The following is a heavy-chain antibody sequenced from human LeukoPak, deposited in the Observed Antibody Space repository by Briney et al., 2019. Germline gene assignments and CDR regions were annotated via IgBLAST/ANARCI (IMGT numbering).Heavy chain of an antibody. CDR1: GFTFSTYW. J-gene: IGHJ5*02. Sequence: GGSLRLSCAASGFTFSTYWMTWVRQAPGKGLEWVANIKQDGSEKYFVDSVKGRFTISRDNAKNSLYLQMNSLRAEDTAVYYCAREGRGYYDSSGHYNWFDPWGQGTLVTVSS. D-gene: IGHD3-22*01. CDR3: AREGRGYYDSSGHYNWFDP. CDR2: IKQDGSEK. V-gene: IGHV3-7*03.